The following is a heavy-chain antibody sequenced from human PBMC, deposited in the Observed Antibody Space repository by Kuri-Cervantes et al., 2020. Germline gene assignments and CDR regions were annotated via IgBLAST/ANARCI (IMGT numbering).Heavy chain of an antibody. J-gene: IGHJ5*02. CDR1: GVSVSNNRMG. V-gene: IGHV2-5*02. CDR2: IYCDDDK. D-gene: IGHD6-13*01. CDR3: AHRRPPTAGDWFDT. Sequence: SGPTLVKPTQTLTLTCSFSGVSVSNNRMGVGWIRQPPGKALEWLALIYCDDDKHYSPSLRSRLTITKDTSKNQVVLSMTNMDPVDTATYYCAHRRPPTAGDWFDTWGQGTLVTVSS.